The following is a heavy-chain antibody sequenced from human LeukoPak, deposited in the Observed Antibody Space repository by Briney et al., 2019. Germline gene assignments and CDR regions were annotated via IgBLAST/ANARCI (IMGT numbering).Heavy chain of an antibody. V-gene: IGHV3-30*18. CDR2: ISHDGSNK. CDR3: AKDGHSSGNDY. J-gene: IGHJ4*02. CDR1: GFTFSNYG. Sequence: QPGRSLRLSCAASGFTFSNYGIHWVRQAPGKGLEWVAVISHDGSNKYYGDSVKGRFTISRDNSKNTLYLQMNSLRAEDTAVYYCAKDGHSSGNDYWGQGTLVTVSS. D-gene: IGHD6-19*01.